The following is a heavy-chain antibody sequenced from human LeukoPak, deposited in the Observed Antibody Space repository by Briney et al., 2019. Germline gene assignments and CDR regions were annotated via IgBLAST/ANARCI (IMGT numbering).Heavy chain of an antibody. CDR1: GYTFTSYA. J-gene: IGHJ6*03. CDR3: AREVRGILTGYYNVRYYYYMDI. D-gene: IGHD3-9*01. Sequence: ASVKVSCKASGYTFTSYAMNWVRQAPGQGLEWMGWINTNTGNPTYAQGFTGRFVFSLDTSVSTAYLQISSLKAEDTAVYYCAREVRGILTGYYNVRYYYYMDIWGKGTTVTVSS. CDR2: INTNTGNP. V-gene: IGHV7-4-1*02.